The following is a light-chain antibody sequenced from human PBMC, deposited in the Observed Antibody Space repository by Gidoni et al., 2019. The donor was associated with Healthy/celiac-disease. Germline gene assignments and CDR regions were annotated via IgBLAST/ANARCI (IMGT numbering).Light chain of an antibody. Sequence: DIVMTQSPLSLPVTPGEPASISCRSRQSLLPSNGYNYFDWYLQKPGQSPQLLIYLGSNRASGGPDRFSGSGSGTDVTLKISRMEAEDVGVYYCMQALQTPPTFGQGTRLEIK. CDR3: MQALQTPPT. CDR2: LGS. V-gene: IGKV2-28*01. J-gene: IGKJ5*01. CDR1: QSLLPSNGYNY.